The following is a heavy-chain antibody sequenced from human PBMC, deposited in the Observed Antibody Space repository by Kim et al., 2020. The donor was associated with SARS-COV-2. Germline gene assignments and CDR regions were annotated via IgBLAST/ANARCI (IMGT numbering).Heavy chain of an antibody. CDR2: IGGSGSTT. V-gene: IGHV3-23*01. CDR3: AKLVGAVLSDF. Sequence: GGSLRLSCVASGFIFSSCGMHWVRQAPGKGLEWVSGIGGSGSTTYYGDFVKGRFTISRDNSKNTLYLQMNSLRADDTAVYFCAKLVGAVLSDFWGHGTLV. CDR1: GFIFSSCG. D-gene: IGHD1-26*01. J-gene: IGHJ4*01.